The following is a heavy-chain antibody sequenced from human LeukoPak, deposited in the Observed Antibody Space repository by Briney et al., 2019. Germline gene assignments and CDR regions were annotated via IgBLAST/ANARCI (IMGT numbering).Heavy chain of an antibody. CDR3: ARAVNEAVRGVLDY. V-gene: IGHV3-30-3*01. J-gene: IGHJ4*02. D-gene: IGHD3-10*01. CDR2: ISYDGSNK. CDR1: GFTFSSYA. Sequence: GGSLRLSCAASGFTFSSYAMHWVRQAPGKGLEWVAVISYDGSNKYYADSVKGRFTISRDNSKNTLYLQMNSLRAEDTAVYYCARAVNEAVRGVLDYWGQGTLVTVSS.